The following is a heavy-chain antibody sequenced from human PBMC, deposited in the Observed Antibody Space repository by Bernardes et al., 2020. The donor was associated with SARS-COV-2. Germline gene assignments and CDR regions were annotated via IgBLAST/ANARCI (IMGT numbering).Heavy chain of an antibody. CDR2: ISGFNGDT. Sequence: ASVKVSCKASGYAFSSYGISWARQAPGQGLEWMGWISGFNGDTIYIQKIQDRVTMITDTSTSTAYMDLRDLRSDDTAVYYCAREVMVRIGDTYRNGMDLWGQGTTVTVSS. D-gene: IGHD3-10*01. CDR3: AREVMVRIGDTYRNGMDL. CDR1: GYAFSSYG. J-gene: IGHJ6*02. V-gene: IGHV1-18*01.